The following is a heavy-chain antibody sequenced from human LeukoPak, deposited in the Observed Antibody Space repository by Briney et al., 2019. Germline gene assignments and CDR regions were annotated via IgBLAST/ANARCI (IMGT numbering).Heavy chain of an antibody. J-gene: IGHJ4*02. D-gene: IGHD3-9*01. CDR1: GFTFSDYY. CDR3: ARTRYFDWLLYDY. Sequence: GGSLRLSRAASGFTFSDYYMSWIRQAPGKGLEWVSYISSSGSTIYYADSVKGRFTISRDNAKNSLYLQMNSLRAEDTAVYYCARTRYFDWLLYDYWGQGTLVTVSS. V-gene: IGHV3-11*01. CDR2: ISSSGSTI.